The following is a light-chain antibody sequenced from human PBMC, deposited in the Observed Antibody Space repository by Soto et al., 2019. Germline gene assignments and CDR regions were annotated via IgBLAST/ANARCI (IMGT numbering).Light chain of an antibody. V-gene: IGKV3-20*01. CDR2: GTS. J-gene: IGKJ2*01. Sequence: EIVLTQSPVTLSLSPGERATLSCRASQSVSSSNLAWYQQKTGQAPSLLIYGTSSRATGIPDRFSGSGSGTDFTLTISRLEPEDFAAYYCQQYGTSPPYTFGQGTNLEIK. CDR3: QQYGTSPPYT. CDR1: QSVSSSN.